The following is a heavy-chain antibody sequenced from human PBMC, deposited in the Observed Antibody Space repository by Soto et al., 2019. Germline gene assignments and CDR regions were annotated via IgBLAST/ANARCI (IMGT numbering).Heavy chain of an antibody. CDR3: ARAPRGNYGYPSYFDY. D-gene: IGHD3-10*01. Sequence: SETLSLTCTVSGGSISSGDYYWSWIRQPPGKGLEWIGNIYYRGSTYYNPSLKSRVTISVDTSKNQFSLKLSSVTAADTAVYYCARAPRGNYGYPSYFDYWGQGTLVTVSS. V-gene: IGHV4-30-4*01. CDR1: GGSISSGDYY. CDR2: IYYRGST. J-gene: IGHJ4*02.